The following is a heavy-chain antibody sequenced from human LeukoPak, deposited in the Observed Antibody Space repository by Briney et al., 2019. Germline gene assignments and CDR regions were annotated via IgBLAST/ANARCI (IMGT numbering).Heavy chain of an antibody. Sequence: NPGGSLRLSCAASGFTFSNAWMTWVRQAPGKGLEWVGRIKSKTDGGRIDYAAPMKGRFTISRDDSKNTLYLQMNSLKTEDTAVYYCVTDERVATGNFDYRGQGTLVTVSS. D-gene: IGHD5-12*01. V-gene: IGHV3-15*01. J-gene: IGHJ4*02. CDR3: VTDERVATGNFDY. CDR2: IKSKTDGGRI. CDR1: GFTFSNAW.